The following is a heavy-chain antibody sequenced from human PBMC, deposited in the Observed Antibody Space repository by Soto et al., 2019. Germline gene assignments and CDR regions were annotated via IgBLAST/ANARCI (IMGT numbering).Heavy chain of an antibody. CDR1: GFTFSNYS. CDR3: AKESTTSPRKPNWFDP. Sequence: GGSLILSYAASGFTFSNYSVILVRPAPGKGLEWVSAISGSGGSTYYADSVKGRFTISRDNSKNTLYLQMNSLRAEDTAVYYCAKESTTSPRKPNWFDPWGQGTLVTVSS. D-gene: IGHD4-4*01. V-gene: IGHV3-23*01. CDR2: ISGSGGST. J-gene: IGHJ5*02.